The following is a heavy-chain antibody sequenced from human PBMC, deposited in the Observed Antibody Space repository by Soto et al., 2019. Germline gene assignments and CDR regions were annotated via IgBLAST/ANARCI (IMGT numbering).Heavy chain of an antibody. Sequence: PSETLSLTCTVSGGSISGSSYYWGWIRQPPGKGLEWIGSIYYSGSTYYNPSLKSQVTISVDTSKNQFSLKLSSVTAADTAVYYCARSSAVITTLDYFVYWGQGTLVTVSS. CDR2: IYYSGST. V-gene: IGHV4-39*01. CDR3: ARSSAVITTLDYFVY. J-gene: IGHJ4*02. D-gene: IGHD3-22*01. CDR1: GGSISGSSYY.